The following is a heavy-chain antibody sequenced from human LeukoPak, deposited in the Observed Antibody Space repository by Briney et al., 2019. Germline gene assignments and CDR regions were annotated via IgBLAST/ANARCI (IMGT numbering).Heavy chain of an antibody. Sequence: SETLSLTCAVYGGSFSGYYWSWIRQPPGKGLEWIGEINHSGSTNYNPSLKSRVTISVDTSKNQFSLKLSSVTAADTAVYYCARGPGYSSGWYLAGFFYDYWGQGTPVTVSS. CDR1: GGSFSGYY. D-gene: IGHD6-19*01. J-gene: IGHJ4*02. CDR3: ARGPGYSSGWYLAGFFYDY. CDR2: INHSGST. V-gene: IGHV4-34*01.